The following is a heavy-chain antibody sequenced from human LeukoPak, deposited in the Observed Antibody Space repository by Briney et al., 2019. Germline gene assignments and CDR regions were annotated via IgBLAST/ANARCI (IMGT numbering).Heavy chain of an antibody. D-gene: IGHD5-18*01. J-gene: IGHJ4*02. CDR1: GFTFSSYS. V-gene: IGHV3-21*01. CDR3: ARVRYSYGYN. CDR2: ISSSSSYI. Sequence: GGSLRLSCAASGFTFSSYSMNWVRQAPGKGLEWVSSISSSSSYIYYADSVKGRFTISRDNAKNSLYLQMNSLGAEDTAVYCCARVRYSYGYNWGQRTLVTVSS.